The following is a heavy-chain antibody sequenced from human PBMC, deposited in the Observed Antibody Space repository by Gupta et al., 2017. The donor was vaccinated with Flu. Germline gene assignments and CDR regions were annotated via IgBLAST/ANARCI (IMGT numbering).Heavy chain of an antibody. CDR3: GRDWSTTWQRGNYFDY. V-gene: IGHV3-21*01. Sequence: NMNWVRQAPGKGLEWVSSISSSSSYMYYADSVKGRFTVSRDNSKNSLYLHKNSVRVEDAAVYYCGRDWSTTWQRGNYFDYWGQGTLVSVSS. D-gene: IGHD6-25*01. CDR1: N. CDR2: ISSSSSYM. J-gene: IGHJ4*02.